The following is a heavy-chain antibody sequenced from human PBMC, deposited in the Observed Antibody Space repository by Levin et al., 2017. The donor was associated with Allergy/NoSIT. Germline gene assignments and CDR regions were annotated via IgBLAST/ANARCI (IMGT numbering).Heavy chain of an antibody. J-gene: IGHJ3*01. CDR1: GYTFTISA. D-gene: IGHD2-15*01. Sequence: ASVKVSCKASGYTFTISAMHWLRQAPGQRPEWMGWINAGNGNTVYSQKFQGRVTITTDTSASTAYMELSSLRSGDTGVYFCAKATVYCSGGDCYSGYALHFRGQGTMVTVA. CDR2: INAGNGNT. CDR3: AKATVYCSGGDCYSGYALHF. V-gene: IGHV1-3*01.